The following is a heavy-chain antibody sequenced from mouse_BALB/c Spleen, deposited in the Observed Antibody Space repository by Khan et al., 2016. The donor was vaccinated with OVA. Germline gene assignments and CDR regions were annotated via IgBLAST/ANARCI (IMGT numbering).Heavy chain of an antibody. CDR1: GYTFTSYW. CDR2: INPSTGYS. V-gene: IGHV1-7*01. Sequence: QVQLKQSGAELAKPGASVKMSCKASGYTFTSYWIHWVKQRPGPGVDWIGYINPSTGYSDYNQKFKDKATLTADRSSSTVYMQLSSLTSEDSAVYYCARCPLLRQSAFAYWGQGTLVTVSA. D-gene: IGHD1-2*01. J-gene: IGHJ3*01. CDR3: ARCPLLRQSAFAY.